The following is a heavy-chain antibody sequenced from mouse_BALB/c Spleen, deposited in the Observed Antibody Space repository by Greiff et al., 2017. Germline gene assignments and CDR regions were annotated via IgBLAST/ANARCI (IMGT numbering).Heavy chain of an antibody. CDR2: ISYSGST. J-gene: IGHJ3*01. CDR3: ARSGITTWFAY. V-gene: IGHV3-2*02. CDR1: GYSITSDYA. Sequence: EVKLVESGPGLVKPSQSLSLTCTVTGYSITSDYAWTWIRQFPGNKLEWMGYISYSGSTSYNPSLKSRISITRDTSKNQFFLQLNSVTTEDTATYYCARSGITTWFAYWGQGTLVTVSA. D-gene: IGHD2-4*01.